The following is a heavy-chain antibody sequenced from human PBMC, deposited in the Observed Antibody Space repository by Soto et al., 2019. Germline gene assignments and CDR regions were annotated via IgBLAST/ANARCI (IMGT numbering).Heavy chain of an antibody. CDR1: GFTFSSYG. J-gene: IGHJ6*02. CDR3: AREVRDGMGYYSMDV. Sequence: QVQLVESGGGVVQPGRSLRLSCAASGFTFSSYGMHWVRQAPGKGLEWVAVIWYDGSNKYYADSVKGRFTISRDNSKNTLYLQMNSLRAEDTAVYYCAREVRDGMGYYSMDVWGQGTTVTVSS. V-gene: IGHV3-33*01. CDR2: IWYDGSNK. D-gene: IGHD1-1*01.